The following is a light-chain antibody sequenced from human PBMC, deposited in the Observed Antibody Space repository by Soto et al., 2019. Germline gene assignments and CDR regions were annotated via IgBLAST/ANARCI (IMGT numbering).Light chain of an antibody. CDR1: QSVSSN. V-gene: IGKV3-15*01. CDR3: QQYDNSPIT. J-gene: IGKJ5*01. Sequence: DILMTQSPATLSLSPGGRATLSCRASQSVSSNLAWYQQKSGQAPRLLIQRASTKATGIPARFSGSGSGTEFTLTISRLEPEDFAVYYCQQYDNSPITFGQGTRLEIK. CDR2: RAS.